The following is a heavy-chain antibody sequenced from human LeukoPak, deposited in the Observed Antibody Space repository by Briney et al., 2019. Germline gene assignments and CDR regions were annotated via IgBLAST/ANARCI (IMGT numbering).Heavy chain of an antibody. Sequence: PSETLSLTCTVSGYSITNGYYWGWIRQPPGKGLEWIGSIYHDGRIDYNPPLKSRVTISVDTSKNQFSLKLGSVTAADTAVYYCARRGRSIAARSGFGYWGQGTLVTVSS. D-gene: IGHD6-6*01. CDR3: ARRGRSIAARSGFGY. CDR2: IYHDGRI. V-gene: IGHV4-38-2*02. J-gene: IGHJ4*02. CDR1: GYSITNGYY.